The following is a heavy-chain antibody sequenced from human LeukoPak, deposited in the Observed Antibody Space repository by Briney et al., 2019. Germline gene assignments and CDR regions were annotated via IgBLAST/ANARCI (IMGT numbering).Heavy chain of an antibody. J-gene: IGHJ4*02. Sequence: PGGSLRLSCAASGFTFSSYWMSWVRQAPGKGLEWVASMKEDGSEKYYVDSVKGRFTITRDNAKNSLYLQMNSLRAEDTAVYYCARYGYTSGLDYWGQGILVTVSS. V-gene: IGHV3-7*04. CDR2: MKEDGSEK. CDR3: ARYGYTSGLDY. D-gene: IGHD6-19*01. CDR1: GFTFSSYW.